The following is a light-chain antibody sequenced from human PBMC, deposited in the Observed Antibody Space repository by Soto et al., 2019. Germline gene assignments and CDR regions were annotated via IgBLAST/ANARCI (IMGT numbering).Light chain of an antibody. J-gene: IGKJ1*01. CDR1: QGVSSNY. V-gene: IGKV3-20*01. Sequence: ESVLTQSPGTLSLYPGERATLSCRASQGVSSNYLAWYQQKPGQAPRLLIYGASTRATGIPDRFSGSGSGTDFTLTISRLEPEDSAVYYCQQYGSSPTWTFGQGTKVDIK. CDR3: QQYGSSPTWT. CDR2: GAS.